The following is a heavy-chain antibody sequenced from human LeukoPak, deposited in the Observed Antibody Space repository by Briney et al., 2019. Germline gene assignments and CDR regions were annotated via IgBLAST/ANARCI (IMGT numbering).Heavy chain of an antibody. J-gene: IGHJ6*03. CDR2: IYYSGST. D-gene: IGHD3-10*01. Sequence: PSETLSLTCSVSGGSMSSPSFYWAWIRQPPGKGLEWIVNIYYSGSTYYNPSPKSRVTISVDTSKNQFSLKLSSVTAADKAVYYCASMSRGVILGPNYYSYYMDVWGKGATVIVSS. V-gene: IGHV4-39*01. CDR1: GGSMSSPSFY. CDR3: ASMSRGVILGPNYYSYYMDV.